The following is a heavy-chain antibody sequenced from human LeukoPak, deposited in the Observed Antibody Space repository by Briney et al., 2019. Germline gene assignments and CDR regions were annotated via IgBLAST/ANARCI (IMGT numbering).Heavy chain of an antibody. J-gene: IGHJ4*02. V-gene: IGHV3-23*01. CDR2: ISGSGGNA. CDR3: ARGYASGTYYIDY. Sequence: GGSLRLSCAASGFTFGSYAMSWVRQAPGKGLEWVSSISGSGGNAYYADSVKGRFTISRDNTKNTLYLQMSSLRAEDTAIYYCARGYASGTYYIDYWGQGTLVTVSS. CDR1: GFTFGSYA. D-gene: IGHD3-10*01.